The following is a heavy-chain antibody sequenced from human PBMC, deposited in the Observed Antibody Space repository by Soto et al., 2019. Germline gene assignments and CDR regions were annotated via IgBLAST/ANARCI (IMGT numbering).Heavy chain of an antibody. Sequence: QVQLQESGPGLVKPSQTLSLTCTVSGGSISSGGYYWSWIRQHPGKGLEWIGYIYYSGSTYYNPSLKSRXXIXVXXSKNQFSLKLSSVTAADTAVYYCARYMVRGDGLDYWGQGTLVTVSS. V-gene: IGHV4-31*03. CDR3: ARYMVRGDGLDY. J-gene: IGHJ4*02. CDR2: IYYSGST. CDR1: GGSISSGGYY. D-gene: IGHD3-10*01.